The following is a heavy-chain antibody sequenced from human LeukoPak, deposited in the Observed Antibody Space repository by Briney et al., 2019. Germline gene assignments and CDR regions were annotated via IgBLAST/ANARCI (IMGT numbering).Heavy chain of an antibody. CDR2: INHSGST. D-gene: IGHD3-10*01. J-gene: IGHJ4*02. Sequence: PSETLSLTCAVYGGSFSGYYWSWIRQPPGEGLEWIGEINHSGSTNYNPSLKSRVTISVDTSKNQFSLKLSSVTAADTAVYYCARLPMNYYGSGSYYRYFDYWGQGTLVTVSS. CDR3: ARLPMNYYGSGSYYRYFDY. CDR1: GGSFSGYY. V-gene: IGHV4-34*01.